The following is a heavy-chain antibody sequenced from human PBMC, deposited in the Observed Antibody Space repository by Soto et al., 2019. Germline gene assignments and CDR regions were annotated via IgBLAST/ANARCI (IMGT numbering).Heavy chain of an antibody. CDR3: ARDKYGGGSYLGPDY. D-gene: IGHD1-26*01. Sequence: QVQLVQSGAEVKKPGSSVKVSCKASGGTFSSYAISWVRQAPGPGLEWMGGIIPIFGTANYAQKFQGRVTSTADESTSTAYMELSSLRSEDTAVYYCARDKYGGGSYLGPDYWGQGTLVTVSS. CDR2: IIPIFGTA. V-gene: IGHV1-69*01. J-gene: IGHJ4*02. CDR1: GGTFSSYA.